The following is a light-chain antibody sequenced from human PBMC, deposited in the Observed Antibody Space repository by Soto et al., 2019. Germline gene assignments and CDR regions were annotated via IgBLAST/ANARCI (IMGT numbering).Light chain of an antibody. CDR2: GIS. V-gene: IGKV3-20*01. Sequence: RVFTQSPGTLSLSPVERATLSCRASGTIVSTYLAWYQQKPGQAPRLLMYGISRRATGIPDRFSGSGSGTDFTLTITRLEPEDFAVYYCQQYVTSSPRTFGQGTKVDIK. CDR1: GTIVSTY. CDR3: QQYVTSSPRT. J-gene: IGKJ1*01.